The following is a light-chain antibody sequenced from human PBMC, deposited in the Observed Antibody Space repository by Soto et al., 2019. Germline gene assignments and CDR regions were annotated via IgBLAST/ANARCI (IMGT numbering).Light chain of an antibody. V-gene: IGKV4-1*01. CDR2: WAS. CDR1: QSLLHGTNKKNY. Sequence: DVVMTQSPDSLAVSLGERATISCKASQSLLHGTNKKNYLAWYQQKTGQPPKVLIYWASTRESGVPDRFSGSGYGTEFTLTISSLQAEDVAVDYCQQYNNIVRTFGQWTRVEIK. J-gene: IGKJ1*01. CDR3: QQYNNIVRT.